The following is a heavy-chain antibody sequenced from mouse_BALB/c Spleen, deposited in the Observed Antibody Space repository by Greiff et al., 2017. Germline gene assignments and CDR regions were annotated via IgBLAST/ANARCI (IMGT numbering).Heavy chain of an antibody. J-gene: IGHJ3*01. V-gene: IGHV14-4*02. CDR2: IDTENGDT. D-gene: IGHD2-2*01. Sequence: EVNVVESGAELVRSGASVKLSCTASGFNIKDYYMHWVKQRPEQGLEWIGWIDTENGDTEHAPKFQGKATMTADTSSNTAYLQLSSLTSEDTAVYYCSIYYGYDPFAYWGQGTLVTVSA. CDR1: GFNIKDYY. CDR3: SIYYGYDPFAY.